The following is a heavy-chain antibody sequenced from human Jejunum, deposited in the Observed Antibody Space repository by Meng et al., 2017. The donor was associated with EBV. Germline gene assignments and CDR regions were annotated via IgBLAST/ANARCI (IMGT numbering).Heavy chain of an antibody. V-gene: IGHV4-34*01. D-gene: IGHD3-10*01. J-gene: IGHJ5*02. CDR3: ARLGGYASGTYYPIDP. CDR1: GGSFSDYY. CDR2: INHGGGA. Sequence: QVTLLQWGGGLVEPSETLSLTFAVYGGSFSDYYWTWIRQPPGKGLEWIGEINHGGGAIYNPSLKSRVTISVDTSKNQFSLKLFSVTAADTAVYYCARLGGYASGTYYPIDPWGQGTLVTVSS.